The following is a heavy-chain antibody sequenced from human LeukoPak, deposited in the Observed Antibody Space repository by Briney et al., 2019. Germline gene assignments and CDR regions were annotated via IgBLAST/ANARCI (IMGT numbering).Heavy chain of an antibody. CDR3: AKDHKFTTMKVVASPID. Sequence: GGSLRLSCAASGFTFRSYAMSWVRLAPGKGPEWVSTISGSGGATYYADSVKGRFTISRDNSENTLYLQMNSLRVEDTAVYYCAKDHKFTTMKVVASPIDWGQGTQVTVSS. CDR1: GFTFRSYA. CDR2: ISGSGGAT. D-gene: IGHD3-22*01. J-gene: IGHJ4*02. V-gene: IGHV3-23*01.